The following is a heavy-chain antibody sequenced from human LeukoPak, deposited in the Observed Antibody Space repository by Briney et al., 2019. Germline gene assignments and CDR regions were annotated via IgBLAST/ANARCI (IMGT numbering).Heavy chain of an antibody. CDR3: AREAAAGTSWFDP. V-gene: IGHV1-18*01. Sequence: ASVKVSCKVSGYTLTELSMHWVRQAPGKGLEWMGWISAYNGNTNYAQKLQGRVTMTTDTSTSTAYMELRSLRSDDTAVYYCAREAAAGTSWFDPWGQGTLVTVSS. D-gene: IGHD6-13*01. CDR1: GYTLTELS. J-gene: IGHJ5*02. CDR2: ISAYNGNT.